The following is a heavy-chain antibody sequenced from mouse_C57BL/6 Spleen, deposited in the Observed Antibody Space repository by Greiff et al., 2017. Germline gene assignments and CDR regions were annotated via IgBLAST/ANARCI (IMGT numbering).Heavy chain of an antibody. Sequence: VQLVESGAELVRPGASVKLSCKASGYTFTDYYINWVKQRPGQGLEWIARIYPGSGNTYYNEKFKGKATLTAEKSSSTAYMQLSSLTSEDSAVYFCAKEDDGYYDFDYWGQGTTLTVSS. CDR3: AKEDDGYYDFDY. V-gene: IGHV1-76*01. CDR1: GYTFTDYY. J-gene: IGHJ2*01. CDR2: IYPGSGNT. D-gene: IGHD2-3*01.